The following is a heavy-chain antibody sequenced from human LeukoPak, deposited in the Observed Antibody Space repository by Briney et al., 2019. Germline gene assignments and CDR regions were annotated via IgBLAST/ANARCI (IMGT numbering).Heavy chain of an antibody. CDR2: IHYNGIT. Sequence: SETLSLTCTVSVSMYNYYWSWIRQPPGTGLEWIGYIHYNGITNYSPSLKSRVTMSLDTSKNQVSLKLNSVSAADTAVYYCARHISSGGTYAHFDYWGQGTLVTVSS. D-gene: IGHD1-26*01. CDR3: ARHISSGGTYAHFDY. CDR1: VSMYNYY. J-gene: IGHJ4*02. V-gene: IGHV4-59*08.